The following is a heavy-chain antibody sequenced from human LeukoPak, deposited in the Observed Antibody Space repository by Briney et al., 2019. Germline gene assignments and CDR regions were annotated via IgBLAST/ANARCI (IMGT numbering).Heavy chain of an antibody. D-gene: IGHD2-8*01. V-gene: IGHV1-18*01. J-gene: IGHJ6*02. CDR1: GYTFTSYG. Sequence: GASVKVSCKASGYTFTSYGISWVRQAPGQGLEWMGWISGYNGNTNYAQKFQGRVTMTTDTSTGTAYMELRSLRSDDTAVYYCARDRPPGVGYTSNLIDGMDVWGQGTTVTVSS. CDR3: ARDRPPGVGYTSNLIDGMDV. CDR2: ISGYNGNT.